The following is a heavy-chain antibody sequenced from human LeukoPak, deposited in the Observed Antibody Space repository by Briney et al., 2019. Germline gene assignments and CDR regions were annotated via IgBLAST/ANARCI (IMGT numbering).Heavy chain of an antibody. CDR1: GGSVSTYY. V-gene: IGHV4-59*08. Sequence: PSETLSRTCTVSGGSVSTYYWSGIRHPPGKGLEWIGYIHYSGTTNYNPSLKNRVTISLDTSKNQFSLNLSSVTAADTAVYYCARMGGYSGYATHWGQGTLVTVSS. CDR3: ARMGGYSGYATH. J-gene: IGHJ4*02. CDR2: IHYSGTT. D-gene: IGHD5-12*01.